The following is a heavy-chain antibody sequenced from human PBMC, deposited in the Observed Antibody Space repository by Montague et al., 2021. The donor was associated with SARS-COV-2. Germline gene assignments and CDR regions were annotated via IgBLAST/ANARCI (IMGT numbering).Heavy chain of an antibody. CDR2: ICYTGIT. D-gene: IGHD2-15*01. CDR1: GASIGSHY. V-gene: IGHV4-59*11. CDR3: ASGRGSASATWFDP. J-gene: IGHJ5*02. Sequence: SETLSLTCTVSGASIGSHYWSWIRRPPGKGLEWVGHICYTGITKYKSSLRSRVTISVATSKNQLSLKLDSVTAADTAVYSCASGRGSASATWFDPWGQGTLVTVSS.